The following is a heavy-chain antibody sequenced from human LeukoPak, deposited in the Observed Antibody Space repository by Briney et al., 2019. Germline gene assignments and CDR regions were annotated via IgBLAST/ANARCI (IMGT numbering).Heavy chain of an antibody. J-gene: IGHJ4*02. V-gene: IGHV4-59*01. CDR1: GGSISSYY. CDR2: IYYSGST. CDR3: ARGGAYYYGSSGYYPPFDY. D-gene: IGHD3-22*01. Sequence: SETLSLTCTVSGGSISSYYWSWIRQPPGKGLEWIGYIYYSGSTNYNPSLKSRVTISVDTFKNQFSLKLYSVTAADTAVYYCARGGAYYYGSSGYYPPFDYWGQGTLVTVSS.